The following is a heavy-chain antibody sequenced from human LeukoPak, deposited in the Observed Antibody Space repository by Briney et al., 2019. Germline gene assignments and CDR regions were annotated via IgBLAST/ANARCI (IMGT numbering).Heavy chain of an antibody. V-gene: IGHV3-53*01. CDR1: GFTVSSNY. CDR2: IFSGGII. CDR3: ASGSLRYSSAFDI. J-gene: IGHJ3*02. D-gene: IGHD1-14*01. Sequence: GGSLRFSGAASGFTVSSNYMSWVRQAPGKGLEWVSVIFSGGIIYYADPVKGRLTISRDNSKNTLYLQMNSLRAEDTAVYYCASGSLRYSSAFDIWGQGTMVTVSS.